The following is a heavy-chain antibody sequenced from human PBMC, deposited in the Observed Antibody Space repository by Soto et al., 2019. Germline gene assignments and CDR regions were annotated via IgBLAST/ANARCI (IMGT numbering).Heavy chain of an antibody. CDR1: GGSMGHGGFS. CDR3: ARGAGYDPFDY. J-gene: IGHJ4*02. CDR2: ISRLDNP. Sequence: NLSLTSIVSGGSMGHGGFSWSWIRQSPGKGLEWIGYISRLDNPYFHPSFKSRVTMSIDRSRNQFYLNLSSMTAADRAVYYCARGAGYDPFDYWGQGVLVTVSS. D-gene: IGHD5-12*01. V-gene: IGHV4-30-2*06.